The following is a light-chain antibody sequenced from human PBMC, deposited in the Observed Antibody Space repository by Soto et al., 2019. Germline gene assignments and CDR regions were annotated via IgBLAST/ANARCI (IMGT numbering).Light chain of an antibody. CDR2: GAS. V-gene: IGKV3-20*01. Sequence: EVVLTQSPCTLSLSPGERATLSCRASQSVAANYLAWYQQKRGQAPRLLIYGASSRATGIPDRFSGSGSGTDFTLTISSLEPEDFSVYYCHQYGTAPLTFGPGTKVDIK. J-gene: IGKJ3*01. CDR3: HQYGTAPLT. CDR1: QSVAANY.